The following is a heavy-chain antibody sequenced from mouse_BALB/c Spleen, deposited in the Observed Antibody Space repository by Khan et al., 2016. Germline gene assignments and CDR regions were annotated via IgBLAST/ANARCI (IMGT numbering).Heavy chain of an antibody. V-gene: IGHV9-2-1*01. CDR3: ARTGSFYAMDY. CDR1: GYTFTDYS. CDR2: INTETGEP. J-gene: IGHJ4*01. Sequence: QIQLVQSGPELKKPGETVKISCKASGYTFTDYSMHWVKQAPGKGLKWMGWINTETGEPTYADDFKGRFAFSLETSASTAYLQINNLKNEDTATSFCARTGSFYAMDYWGQGTSVTVSS.